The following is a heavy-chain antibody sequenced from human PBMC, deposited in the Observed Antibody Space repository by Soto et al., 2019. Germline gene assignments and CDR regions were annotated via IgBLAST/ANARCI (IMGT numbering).Heavy chain of an antibody. CDR1: GYTFPSYG. Sequence: GVSVKVSCKASGYTFPSYGISWVRQAPGQGLEWMGWISAYNGNTNYAQKLQGRVTMTTDTSTSTAYMELRSLRSDDTAVYYCARDEYSSSSGYYYYYYMDVWGKGTTVTVSS. CDR3: ARDEYSSSSGYYYYYYMDV. CDR2: ISAYNGNT. D-gene: IGHD6-6*01. V-gene: IGHV1-18*01. J-gene: IGHJ6*03.